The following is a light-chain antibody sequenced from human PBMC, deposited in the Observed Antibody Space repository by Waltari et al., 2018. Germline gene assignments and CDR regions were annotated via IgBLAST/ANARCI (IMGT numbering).Light chain of an antibody. J-gene: IGLJ2*01. Sequence: QSALTQPPSVSGSPGQSIPLSCPGTPIAIGSYNLVSWYQQHPGKAPKLIIFDVNRRPSGVSNRFSGSKSGLTASLTISGLQAEDEAEYYCSSYTGSSALVVFGGGTKLSVL. V-gene: IGLV2-14*03. CDR3: SSYTGSSALVV. CDR1: PIAIGSYNL. CDR2: DVN.